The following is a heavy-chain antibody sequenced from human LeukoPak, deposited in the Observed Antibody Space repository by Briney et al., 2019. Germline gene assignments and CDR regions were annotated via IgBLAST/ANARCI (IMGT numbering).Heavy chain of an antibody. D-gene: IGHD2-2*01. CDR3: AREEVVPAAIPYYYGMDV. V-gene: IGHV4-34*01. Sequence: IPSETLSLTCAVYGGSFSGYYWSWIRQPPGKGLEWIGEINHSGSTNYNPSLKSRVTISVDTSKNQFSLKLSSVTAADTAVYYCAREEVVPAAIPYYYGMDVWGQGTTVTVSS. CDR1: GGSFSGYY. J-gene: IGHJ6*02. CDR2: INHSGST.